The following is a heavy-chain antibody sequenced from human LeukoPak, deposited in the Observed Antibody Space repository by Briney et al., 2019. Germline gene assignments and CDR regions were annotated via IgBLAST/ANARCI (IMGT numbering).Heavy chain of an antibody. CDR2: IYHSGST. J-gene: IGHJ6*04. CDR1: GYSISSGYY. CDR3: ATHCSSTSCYENGMDV. Sequence: SETLSLTCAVSGYSISSGYYWGWIRQPPGKGLEWIGSIYHSGSTYYNPSLKSRVTISVDTSKNQFSLKLSSVTAADTAMYYCATHCSSTSCYENGMDVWGKGTTVTVSS. D-gene: IGHD2-2*01. V-gene: IGHV4-38-2*01.